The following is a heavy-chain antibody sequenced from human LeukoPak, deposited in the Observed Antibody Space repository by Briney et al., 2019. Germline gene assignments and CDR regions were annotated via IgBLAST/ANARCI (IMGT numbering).Heavy chain of an antibody. CDR3: ASGLLDDILTGYYFDY. V-gene: IGHV5-51*01. Sequence: GESLKISCKGSGYSFTSYWIGWVRQMPGKGLEWMGIIYPGDSDTRYSPSFQGQVTISADKSISTAYLQWSSLKASDTAMYYCASGLLDDILTGYYFDYWGQGTLVTVSS. CDR2: IYPGDSDT. J-gene: IGHJ4*02. CDR1: GYSFTSYW. D-gene: IGHD3-9*01.